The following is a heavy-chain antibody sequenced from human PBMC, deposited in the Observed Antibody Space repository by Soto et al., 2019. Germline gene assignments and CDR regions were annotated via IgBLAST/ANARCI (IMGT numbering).Heavy chain of an antibody. D-gene: IGHD3-3*01. CDR1: GFTFSSYA. J-gene: IGHJ5*02. CDR2: ISCSGGST. Sequence: PWGSLRLSSAASGFTFSSYAMSWVRQAPGKGLEWVSSISCSGGSTYYAYSVKGRFTISRDNSKKTLYLQMNSLRAEDTAVYYCAKTTVRRYYDFWRDRSELGWFDXWGHGTLVTVSX. CDR3: AKTTVRRYYDFWRDRSELGWFDX. V-gene: IGHV3-23*01.